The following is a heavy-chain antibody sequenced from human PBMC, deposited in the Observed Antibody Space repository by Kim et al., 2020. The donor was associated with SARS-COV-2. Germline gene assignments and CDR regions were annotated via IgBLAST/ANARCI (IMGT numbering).Heavy chain of an antibody. CDR3: AKDKGSTWYGDAFDI. Sequence: GGSLRLSCAASGIMFGDYGMHWVRQAPGKGLEWVSGISWNSGNIGYADSVKGRFTISRDNAKNSLYLQINSLRAEDTALYYCAKDKGSTWYGDAFDIWG. V-gene: IGHV3-9*01. CDR1: GIMFGDYG. J-gene: IGHJ3*02. D-gene: IGHD6-13*01. CDR2: ISWNSGNI.